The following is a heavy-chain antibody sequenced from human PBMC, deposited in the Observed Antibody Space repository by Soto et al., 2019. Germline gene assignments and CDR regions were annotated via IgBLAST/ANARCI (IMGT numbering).Heavy chain of an antibody. CDR3: AKAGGYCSGGSCYSFYYHYGMDV. CDR2: ISGSGGST. Sequence: WGALVVSCASSVFTFSIYAMSWVRQAPGKGLDLLPAISGSGGSTYYADSVNGRFTISRDNSKNTLYLQMNSLRAEDTAVYYCAKAGGYCSGGSCYSFYYHYGMDVWGQGTTVTVSS. CDR1: VFTFSIYA. D-gene: IGHD2-15*01. V-gene: IGHV3-23*01. J-gene: IGHJ6*01.